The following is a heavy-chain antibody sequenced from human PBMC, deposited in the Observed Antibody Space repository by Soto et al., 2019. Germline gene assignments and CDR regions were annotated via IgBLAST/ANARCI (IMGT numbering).Heavy chain of an antibody. J-gene: IGHJ6*02. D-gene: IGHD3-3*01. CDR3: ARGSSSYDFWSGSIRAYGMDV. V-gene: IGHV4-31*03. Sequence: SETLSLTCTVSGGSISSGGYYWSWIRQHPGKGLEWIGYIYYSGSTYYNPSLKSRVTISVDTSKNQFSLKLSSVTAADTAVYYCARGSSSYDFWSGSIRAYGMDVWGQGTTVTVSS. CDR1: GGSISSGGYY. CDR2: IYYSGST.